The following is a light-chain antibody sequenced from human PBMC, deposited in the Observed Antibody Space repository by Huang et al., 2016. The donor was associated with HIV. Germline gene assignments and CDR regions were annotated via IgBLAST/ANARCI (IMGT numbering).Light chain of an antibody. V-gene: IGKV3-15*01. J-gene: IGKJ4*01. Sequence: EIVMTQSPATLSVSPGERATLACRASQSVSSNLAWYQQKPGQAPRLLIYGASTRPTGIPARFIGSGSGTEFTLTISSLQSEDFAVYCCQQYNNWPPITFGGGTKVEIK. CDR1: QSVSSN. CDR3: QQYNNWPPIT. CDR2: GAS.